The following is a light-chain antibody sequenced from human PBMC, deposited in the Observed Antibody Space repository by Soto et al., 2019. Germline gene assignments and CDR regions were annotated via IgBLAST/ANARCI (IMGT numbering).Light chain of an antibody. Sequence: DIQMTHSPSSLSASVGDRVTITFLASQSISSYLNWYQQKPGKAPKLLIYAASSLQSGVPSRFSGSGSGTGFTLTISSLQPEDFATYYCQKSYSTPLNFGGGTKVDIK. J-gene: IGKJ4*01. CDR1: QSISSY. CDR3: QKSYSTPLN. V-gene: IGKV1-39*01. CDR2: AAS.